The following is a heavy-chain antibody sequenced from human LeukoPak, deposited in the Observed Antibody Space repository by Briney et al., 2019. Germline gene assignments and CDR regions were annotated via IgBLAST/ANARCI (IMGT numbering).Heavy chain of an antibody. CDR3: ASGSSLDGSSGWPTHYY. Sequence: ASVKVSCKASGYTLTDCYMHWVRQAPGQGLEWMGWINPNSGDTHYAQKFQGRVTMTRDTSISTAYMELSRLRSDDTAVYYCASGSSLDGSSGWPTHYYWGQGTLVTVS. V-gene: IGHV1-2*02. J-gene: IGHJ4*02. CDR1: GYTLTDCY. D-gene: IGHD6-19*01. CDR2: INPNSGDT.